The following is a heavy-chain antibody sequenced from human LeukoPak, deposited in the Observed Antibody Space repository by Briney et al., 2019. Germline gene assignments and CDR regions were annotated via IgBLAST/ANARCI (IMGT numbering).Heavy chain of an antibody. J-gene: IGHJ4*02. CDR2: IIPIFGTA. D-gene: IGHD3-22*01. V-gene: IGHV1-69*13. CDR1: GYTFTSYY. CDR3: ARDRHYYDSSGYQGRYYFDY. Sequence: SVKVSCKASGYTFTSYYMHWVRQAPGQGLEWMGGIIPIFGTANYAQKFQGRVTITADESTSTAYMELSSLRSEDTAVYYCARDRHYYDSSGYQGRYYFDYWGQGTLVTVSS.